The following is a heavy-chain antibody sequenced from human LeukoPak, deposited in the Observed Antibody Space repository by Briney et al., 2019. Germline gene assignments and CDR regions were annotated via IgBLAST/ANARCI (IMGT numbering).Heavy chain of an antibody. D-gene: IGHD6-19*01. J-gene: IGHJ4*02. Sequence: HSETLSLTCTVSGGSISSSSYYWGWIRQPPGKGLEWIGSIYYSGSTYYNPSLKSRVTISVDTSKNQFSLKLSSVTAADTAVYYCARQEDSSGWYFDYWGQGTLVTVSS. V-gene: IGHV4-39*01. CDR2: IYYSGST. CDR3: ARQEDSSGWYFDY. CDR1: GGSISSSSYY.